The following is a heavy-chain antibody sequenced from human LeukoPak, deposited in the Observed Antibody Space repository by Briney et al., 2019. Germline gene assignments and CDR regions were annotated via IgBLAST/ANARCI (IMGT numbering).Heavy chain of an antibody. J-gene: IGHJ4*02. CDR3: ARGERGYSYGYLFDY. CDR1: GGSISSSSYY. D-gene: IGHD5-18*01. Sequence: PSETLSLTCTVSGGSISSSSYYWGWIRQPPGKGLEWIGSIYYSGSTYYNPSLKSRVTISVDSSKNQFSLKLSSVTAADTAVYFCARGERGYSYGYLFDYWGQGTLVTVSS. CDR2: IYYSGST. V-gene: IGHV4-39*07.